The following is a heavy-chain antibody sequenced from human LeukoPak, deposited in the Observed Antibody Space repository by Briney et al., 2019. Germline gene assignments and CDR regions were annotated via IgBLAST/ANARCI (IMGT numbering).Heavy chain of an antibody. V-gene: IGHV3-15*01. CDR2: IQSKTDGGTT. Sequence: PGGSLRLSCAASGFTFRNTWMNWVREAPGRGLEWVGRIQSKTDGGTTEYAAPVKGRFTISRDDLKTTLYLQMNSLKTEDTAVYYCATLTVRGVINIWGQGTLVTVSS. CDR3: ATLTVRGVINI. CDR1: GFTFRNTW. D-gene: IGHD3-10*01. J-gene: IGHJ4*02.